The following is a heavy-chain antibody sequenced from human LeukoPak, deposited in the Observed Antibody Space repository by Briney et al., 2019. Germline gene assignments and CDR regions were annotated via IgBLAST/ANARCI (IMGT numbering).Heavy chain of an antibody. V-gene: IGHV3-9*01. CDR3: ARRSGSYDY. J-gene: IGHJ4*02. CDR1: GFTFDDYA. CDR2: ISWNSGSM. D-gene: IGHD1-26*01. Sequence: GRSLRLSCAASGFTFDDYAMHWVRHAPGKGLEWVSGISWNSGSMVYADSVKGRFTISRDNAKNSVFLQINSLRADDTAVYYCARRSGSYDYWGQGTPVIVSS.